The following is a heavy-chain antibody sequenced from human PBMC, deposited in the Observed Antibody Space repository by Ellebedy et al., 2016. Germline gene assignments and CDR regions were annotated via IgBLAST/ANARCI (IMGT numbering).Heavy chain of an antibody. CDR3: ARVAYFSSGTYYYFDY. V-gene: IGHV4-59*01. CDR1: GGSISSYY. D-gene: IGHD3-10*01. CDR2: IYYSGST. J-gene: IGHJ4*02. Sequence: SETLSLXCTVSGGSISSYYWSWIRQPPGKGLEWIGYIYYSGSTNYNPSLKSRVTISVDTSKNQFSLNLSSVTAADTAVYYCARVAYFSSGTYYYFDYWGQGTLVTVSS.